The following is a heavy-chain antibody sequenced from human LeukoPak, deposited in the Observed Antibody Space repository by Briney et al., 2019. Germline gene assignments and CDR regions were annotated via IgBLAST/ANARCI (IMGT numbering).Heavy chain of an antibody. V-gene: IGHV3-30-3*01. CDR3: ARDLIN. CDR1: GFTFSSYA. Sequence: GGSLRLSCAASGFTFSSYAMHWVRQAPGKGLEWVAVISYDGSNKYYADSVKGRFTISRDNSKNTLYLQMNSLRAEDTAVYYCARDLINGGQGTLVTVSS. CDR2: ISYDGSNK. J-gene: IGHJ4*02.